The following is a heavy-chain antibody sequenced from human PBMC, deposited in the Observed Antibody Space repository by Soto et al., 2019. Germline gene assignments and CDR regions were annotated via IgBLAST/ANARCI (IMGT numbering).Heavy chain of an antibody. CDR2: ITASGGTT. CDR1: GFTFGRYA. V-gene: IGHV3-23*01. J-gene: IGHJ4*02. D-gene: IGHD3-10*01. CDR3: ARGSTDSYPGSRIFDF. Sequence: GGSLRLSCGASGFTFGRYAMTWVRQAPGKGLEWVSAITASGGTTYYADSVKGRFSISRDNSKKTLYLQMTSLTAEDSAMYYCARGSTDSYPGSRIFDFWGRGTLVTVSS.